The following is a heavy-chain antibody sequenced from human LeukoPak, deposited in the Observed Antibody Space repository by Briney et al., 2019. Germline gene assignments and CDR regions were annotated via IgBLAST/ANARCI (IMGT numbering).Heavy chain of an antibody. D-gene: IGHD5-18*01. CDR2: ISYDGSNK. V-gene: IGHV3-30*18. J-gene: IGHJ3*02. CDR3: AKGAMGFDI. CDR1: GFTFSSYG. Sequence: PGGSLRLSCAASGFTFSSYGMHWVRQAPGKGLEWVAVISYDGSNKYYADSVKGRFTISRDNSKNTLYLQMNSLRAEDTAVYYCAKGAMGFDIWGQGTMVTVS.